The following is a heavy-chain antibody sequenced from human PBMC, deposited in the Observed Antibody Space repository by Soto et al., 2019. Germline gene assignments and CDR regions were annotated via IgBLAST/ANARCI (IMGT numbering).Heavy chain of an antibody. V-gene: IGHV4-34*01. CDR2: INHSGST. CDR3: ARAYPRIERRFDY. D-gene: IGHD1-1*01. J-gene: IGHJ4*02. Sequence: QVQLQQWGAGLLKPSETLSLTCAVYGGSFSGYYWSWIRQPPGKGLEWIGEINHSGSTNYNPSLMSRVTISVDTSKNQFSLKLSSVTAADTAVYYCARAYPRIERRFDYWGQGTLVTVSS. CDR1: GGSFSGYY.